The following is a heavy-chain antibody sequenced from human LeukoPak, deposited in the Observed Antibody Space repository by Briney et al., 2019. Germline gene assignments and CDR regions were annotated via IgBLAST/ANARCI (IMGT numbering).Heavy chain of an antibody. V-gene: IGHV3-23*01. CDR3: AKTTVAGNSF. CDR2: ISGSGGST. J-gene: IGHJ4*02. D-gene: IGHD6-19*01. Sequence: GGSLTLSCAASGFTFSSYAMRWVRQATGKGLEWVSAISGSGGSTYYAHSVKGRFTISRDNSKNTLYLQMNSLRAEDTAVYYCAKTTVAGNSFWGQGTLVTVSS. CDR1: GFTFSSYA.